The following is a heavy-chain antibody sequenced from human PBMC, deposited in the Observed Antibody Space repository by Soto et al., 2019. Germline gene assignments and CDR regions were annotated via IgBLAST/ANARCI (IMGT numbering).Heavy chain of an antibody. V-gene: IGHV3-33*01. CDR3: ARDRLAPYGYGMDV. D-gene: IGHD4-17*01. CDR1: GFTFRSYG. CDR2: IGFDGSTK. Sequence: QMQLVESGGGVVQPGRSLRLSCAASGFTFRSYGIHWVRQAPGKGLEWVALIGFDGSTKYYVDSVKGRFAVSRDNSKNTLYLQMNSLRVEDTAGYYCARDRLAPYGYGMDVWGQGTTVTVSS. J-gene: IGHJ6*02.